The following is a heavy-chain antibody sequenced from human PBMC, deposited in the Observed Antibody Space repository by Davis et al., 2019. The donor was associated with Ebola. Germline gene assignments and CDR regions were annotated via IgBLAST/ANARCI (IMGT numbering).Heavy chain of an antibody. Sequence: MPSETLSLTCTVSGGSISDFHCSWIRQSPGKGLEWIGHIYYSGSTNYNPSLKSRLTISVDTSKNQFSLRLSSVTAADTAVYYCARATSYYYYGMDVWGKGTTVTVPS. CDR1: GGSISDFH. CDR2: IYYSGST. CDR3: ARATSYYYYGMDV. J-gene: IGHJ6*04. D-gene: IGHD1-26*01. V-gene: IGHV4-59*08.